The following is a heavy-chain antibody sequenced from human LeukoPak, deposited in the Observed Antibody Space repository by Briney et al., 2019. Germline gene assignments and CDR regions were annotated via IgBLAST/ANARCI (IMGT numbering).Heavy chain of an antibody. Sequence: SETLSLTCAVYGGSFSGYYWSWIRQPPGKGLEWIGEINHSGSTNYNPSLKSRVTISVDTSKNQFSLKLSSVTAADTAVYYCANGDAIVGATYYWGQGTLVTVSS. J-gene: IGHJ4*02. D-gene: IGHD1-26*01. V-gene: IGHV4-34*01. CDR3: ANGDAIVGATYY. CDR1: GGSFSGYY. CDR2: INHSGST.